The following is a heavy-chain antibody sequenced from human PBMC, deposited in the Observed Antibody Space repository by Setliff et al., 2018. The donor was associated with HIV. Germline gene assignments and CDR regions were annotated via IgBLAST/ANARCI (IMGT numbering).Heavy chain of an antibody. Sequence: ASVKVSCKAPGYTSTSYDINWVRQATGQGLEWMGWMNPDSGNTGSAQNFQGRLTITWNPSSSTAYMELGSLGFDDTAVYFCARTRSGGSSVYYYYYMDVWGQGTAVTVSS. V-gene: IGHV1-8*01. D-gene: IGHD2-15*01. CDR1: GYTSTSYD. J-gene: IGHJ6*03. CDR3: ARTRSGGSSVYYYYYMDV. CDR2: MNPDSGNT.